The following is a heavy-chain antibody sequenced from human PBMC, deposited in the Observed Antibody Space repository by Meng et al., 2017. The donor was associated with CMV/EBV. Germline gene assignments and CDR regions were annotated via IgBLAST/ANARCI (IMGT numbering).Heavy chain of an antibody. CDR2: INHSGST. D-gene: IGHD3-3*01. V-gene: IGHV4-34*01. J-gene: IGHJ6*02. Sequence: SETLSLTCAVYGGSFSGYYWSWIRQPPGKGLEWMGEINHSGSTNYNPSLKSRVTISVDTSKNQFSLKLSSVTAADTAVYYCARVPPRGYDFWSGYYNLLSYYYYYGVDVWGQGTTVTVSS. CDR3: ARVPPRGYDFWSGYYNLLSYYYYYGVDV. CDR1: GGSFSGYY.